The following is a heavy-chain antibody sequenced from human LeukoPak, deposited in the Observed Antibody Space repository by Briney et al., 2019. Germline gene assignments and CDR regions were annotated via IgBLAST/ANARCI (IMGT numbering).Heavy chain of an antibody. V-gene: IGHV1-46*01. CDR1: GYTFTSYY. D-gene: IGHD2-15*01. Sequence: ASATVSCKASGYTFTSYYMHWVRQAPGQGLEWMGIINPNSGITNYAQKFQARVSMTRDTSTSTVYMELSILRSEDTALYYCARGGGGLDYWGQGTLVTVSS. CDR3: ARGGGGLDY. J-gene: IGHJ4*02. CDR2: INPNSGIT.